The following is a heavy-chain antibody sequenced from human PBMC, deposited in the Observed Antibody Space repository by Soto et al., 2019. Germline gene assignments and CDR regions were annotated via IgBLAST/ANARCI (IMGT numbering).Heavy chain of an antibody. D-gene: IGHD6-19*01. CDR2: IYPGDSDT. Sequence: GESLKISCKGSEYRFTSYWIGWVRQMPGKGLEWMGIIYPGDSDTRYSSSFQGQVTISAAKSISTAYLQWGSLKASDTAMYYCARRGSGPNPPFDYWGQGTLVTVSS. CDR1: EYRFTSYW. V-gene: IGHV5-51*01. CDR3: ARRGSGPNPPFDY. J-gene: IGHJ4*02.